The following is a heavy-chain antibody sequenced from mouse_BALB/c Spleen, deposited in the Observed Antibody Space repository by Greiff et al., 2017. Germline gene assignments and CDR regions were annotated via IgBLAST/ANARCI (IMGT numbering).Heavy chain of an antibody. D-gene: IGHD2-3*01. Sequence: EVKLVESGPGLVKPSQSLSLSCTVTGYSFTSDYVWYWIRQITGNKLGLMGYISYSGSTSYNPSLKSRISITRDTSKNQFFLQLNSVTTEDTATYYYARRDDCYYLMDYWGQGTLVTVSA. CDR3: ARRDDCYYLMDY. J-gene: IGHJ3*01. V-gene: IGHV3-2*02. CDR2: ISYSGST. CDR1: GYSFTSDYV.